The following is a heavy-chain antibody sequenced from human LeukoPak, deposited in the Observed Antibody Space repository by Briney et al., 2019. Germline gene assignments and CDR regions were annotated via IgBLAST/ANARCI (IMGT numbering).Heavy chain of an antibody. CDR2: ISDIGSN. Sequence: SETLSLTCTVSGGSISSYYWSWLRQPPGKGLEWIAYISDIGSNNHNPSLKSRATISIDMPKNQFSLKLSSVTAAGTAVYYCAGHHPRNTVDFWGQGTLVTVSS. CDR1: GGSISSYY. D-gene: IGHD2/OR15-2a*01. V-gene: IGHV4-59*08. J-gene: IGHJ4*02. CDR3: AGHHPRNTVDF.